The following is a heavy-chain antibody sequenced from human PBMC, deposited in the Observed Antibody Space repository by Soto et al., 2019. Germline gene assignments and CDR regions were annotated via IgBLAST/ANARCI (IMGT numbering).Heavy chain of an antibody. CDR3: ARGNTRPAY. CDR1: GGSFSGYY. D-gene: IGHD2-2*01. CDR2: INHSGST. V-gene: IGHV4-34*01. J-gene: IGHJ4*02. Sequence: PSETLSLTCAVYGGSFSGYYWSWIRQPPGKGLEWIGEINHSGSTNYNPSLKSRVTISVDTSKNQFSLKLSSVTAADTAVYYCARGNTRPAYWGQGTLVTVSS.